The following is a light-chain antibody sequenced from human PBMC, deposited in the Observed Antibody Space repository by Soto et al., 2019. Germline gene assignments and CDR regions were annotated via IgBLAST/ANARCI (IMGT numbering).Light chain of an antibody. Sequence: EIVLTQSPATLSLSPGERATLSFRASQSVSSSLAWYQQKPGQAPRLLIYDASNRATSIPARFSGSGSGTDFTLTISSLEPEDFAVYYCQQRSNWPTIGQGTKVDI. CDR3: QQRSNWPT. J-gene: IGKJ1*01. CDR1: QSVSSS. V-gene: IGKV3-11*01. CDR2: DAS.